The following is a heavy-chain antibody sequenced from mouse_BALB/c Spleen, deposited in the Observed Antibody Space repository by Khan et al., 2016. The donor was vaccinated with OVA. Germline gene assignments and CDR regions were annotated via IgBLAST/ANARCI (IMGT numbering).Heavy chain of an antibody. CDR1: GYTFSDYV. CDR3: ARSYDGAWFAY. J-gene: IGHJ3*01. D-gene: IGHD1-1*01. V-gene: IGHV1-81*01. Sequence: QVQLQQSGPELVKPGASVKMSCKASGYTFSDYVISWVKLRTGQGLEWIGEIYPGSGSTYYNEKFKGKATLTADKSSNTAYMQLSSLTSEDYAVYFCARSYDGAWFAYWGQGTLVTVS. CDR2: IYPGSGST.